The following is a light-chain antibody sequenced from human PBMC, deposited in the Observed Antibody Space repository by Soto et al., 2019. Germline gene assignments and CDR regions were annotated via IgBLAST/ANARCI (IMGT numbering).Light chain of an antibody. CDR2: DAS. CDR1: QSVSSY. Sequence: EIVLTQSPATLSLSPGERATLSCRASQSVSSYLAWYQQKPGQAPRLLIYDASNSAIGIPARFSGSGSGTDFTLPISSLEPEDFEVYYCQQRSNWPPWTFGQGTKVEIK. J-gene: IGKJ1*01. CDR3: QQRSNWPPWT. V-gene: IGKV3-11*01.